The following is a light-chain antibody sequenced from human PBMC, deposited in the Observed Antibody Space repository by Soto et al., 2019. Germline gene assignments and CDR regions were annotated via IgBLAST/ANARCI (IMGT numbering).Light chain of an antibody. CDR3: PSYDTSLNVWV. V-gene: IGLV1-40*01. Sequence: QSVLTQPPSVSGAPGQRVTISCTGSSSNIGAGYDVHWYQHLPETAPKLLIYGDTNRPSGVPDRISGSKSGTSASLAITGLRAEDEADYYCPSYDTSLNVWVFGGGTKLTVL. J-gene: IGLJ3*02. CDR1: SSNIGAGYD. CDR2: GDT.